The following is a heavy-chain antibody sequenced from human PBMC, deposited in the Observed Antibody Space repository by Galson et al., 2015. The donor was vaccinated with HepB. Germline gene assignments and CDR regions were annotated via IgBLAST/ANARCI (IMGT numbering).Heavy chain of an antibody. V-gene: IGHV3-30*04. CDR2: ISYDGSNK. CDR1: GFTFSSYA. J-gene: IGHJ4*02. D-gene: IGHD6-19*01. CDR3: ASPGTVYSSGCTY. Sequence: SLRLSCAASGFTFSSYAMHWVRQAPGKGLEWVAVISYDGSNKYYADSVKGRFTISRDNSKNTLYLQMNSLRAEDTAVYYCASPGTVYSSGCTYWGQGTLVTVSS.